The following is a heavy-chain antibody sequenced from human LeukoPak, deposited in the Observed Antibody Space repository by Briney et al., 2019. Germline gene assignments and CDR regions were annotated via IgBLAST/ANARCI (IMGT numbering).Heavy chain of an antibody. Sequence: GGSLRLSCAASGFTFSSYTMNWVRQAPGKGLEWVSSIDSGSSAIYYADSVKGRFTISRDNAKNSLYLQMNSLRDEDTAVYYCARVKGVFAPFDSWGQGTLVTVSS. J-gene: IGHJ4*02. V-gene: IGHV3-48*02. D-gene: IGHD2-8*01. CDR1: GFTFSSYT. CDR3: ARVKGVFAPFDS. CDR2: IDSGSSAI.